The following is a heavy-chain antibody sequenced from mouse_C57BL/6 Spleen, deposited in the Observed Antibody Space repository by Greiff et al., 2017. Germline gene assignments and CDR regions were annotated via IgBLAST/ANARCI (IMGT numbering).Heavy chain of an antibody. D-gene: IGHD1-1*01. CDR3: ARSGGTITTVVAPPVAY. CDR1: GYTFTDYY. J-gene: IGHJ3*01. Sequence: VQLQQSGAELVRPGASVKLSCKASGYTFTDYYINWVKQRPGQGLEWIARIYPGSGNTYYNEKFKGKATLTAKKSSSTAYMQLSSLTSADSAVYFCARSGGTITTVVAPPVAYWGQGTLVTVSA. V-gene: IGHV1-76*01. CDR2: IYPGSGNT.